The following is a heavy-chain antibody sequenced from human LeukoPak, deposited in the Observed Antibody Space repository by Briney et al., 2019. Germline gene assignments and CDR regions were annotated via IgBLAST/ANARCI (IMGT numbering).Heavy chain of an antibody. J-gene: IGHJ4*02. Sequence: ASVKVSCKASGGTFISYAISWVRQAPGQGLEWMGWINPNSGGTNYAQKFQGRGTMTRDTSISTAYMELSRLRSDDTAVYYCARIVLEGSGSWTPIEDYWGQGTLVTVSS. CDR3: ARIVLEGSGSWTPIEDY. D-gene: IGHD1-26*01. CDR2: INPNSGGT. CDR1: GGTFISYA. V-gene: IGHV1-2*02.